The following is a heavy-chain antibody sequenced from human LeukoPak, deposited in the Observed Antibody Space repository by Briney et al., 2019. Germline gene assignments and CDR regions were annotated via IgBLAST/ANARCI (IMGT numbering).Heavy chain of an antibody. CDR1: GGSFSGYY. CDR2: INHSGST. D-gene: IGHD6-19*01. V-gene: IGHV4-34*01. Sequence: SETLSLTCAVYGGSFSGYYWSWIRQPPGKGLEWIGEINHSGSTNYNPSLKSRVTISVDTSKNQFSLKLSSVTAADTAVYYCARSYSSGWFFDRLGVEGGIRAPFDPWGQGTLVTVSS. CDR3: ARSYSSGWFFDRLGVEGGIRAPFDP. J-gene: IGHJ5*02.